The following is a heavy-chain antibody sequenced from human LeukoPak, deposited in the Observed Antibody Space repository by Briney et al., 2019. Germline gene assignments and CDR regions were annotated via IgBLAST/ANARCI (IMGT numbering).Heavy chain of an antibody. CDR1: GFTFSSYT. V-gene: IGHV3-21*01. D-gene: IGHD2/OR15-2a*01. J-gene: IGHJ4*02. CDR2: ISSSSSFI. CDR3: ARDVRVDF. Sequence: GGSLRLSCAASGFTFSSYTMNWVRQAPGKGLEWVSSISSSSSFIYYADSVKARFTISRDNAKNSLSLQMNTLRAEDTAVYYCARDVRVDFWGQGTLVTVSS.